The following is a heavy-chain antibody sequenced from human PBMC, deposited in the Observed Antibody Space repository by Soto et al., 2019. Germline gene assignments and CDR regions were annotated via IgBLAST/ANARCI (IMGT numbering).Heavy chain of an antibody. CDR2: INAHSGDT. Sequence: QVQLVQSGAAVKKPGASVKVSCKASGFSFTGYYIHWLRQAPGQGLEWMGWINAHSGDTEYAQKCQSRVTLTRDTSIATAYLTLTSLTSDDTALYYCAKDLTRHRAYWLDPWGQGTQVTVSS. D-gene: IGHD3-16*01. CDR1: GFSFTGYY. J-gene: IGHJ5*02. V-gene: IGHV1-2*02. CDR3: AKDLTRHRAYWLDP.